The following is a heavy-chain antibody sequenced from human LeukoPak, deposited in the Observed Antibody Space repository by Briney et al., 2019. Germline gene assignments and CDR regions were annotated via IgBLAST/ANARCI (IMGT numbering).Heavy chain of an antibody. D-gene: IGHD3-10*01. V-gene: IGHV4-39*01. J-gene: IGHJ4*02. CDR3: ARGYYYGSGSPDY. CDR1: SGSISSSSYY. Sequence: SETLSLTCTVSSGSISSSSYYWGWIRQPPGKGLEWIGSIYYSGSTYYNPSLKSRVTISVDTSKNQFSLKLSSVTAADTAVYYCARGYYYGSGSPDYWGQGTLVTVSS. CDR2: IYYSGST.